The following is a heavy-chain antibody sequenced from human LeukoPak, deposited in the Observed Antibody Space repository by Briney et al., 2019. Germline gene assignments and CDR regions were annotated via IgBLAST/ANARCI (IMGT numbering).Heavy chain of an antibody. V-gene: IGHV1-69*04. CDR2: IIPILGIA. D-gene: IGHD6-19*01. CDR1: GGTFSSYA. CDR3: ARARIAVAKGDYFDY. Sequence: SVKVSCKASGGTFSSYAISWVRQAPGQGLEWMGRIIPILGIANYAQKFQGRVTITADKSTSTAYMELSSLRSEDTAVYYCARARIAVAKGDYFDYWGQGTLVTVSS. J-gene: IGHJ4*02.